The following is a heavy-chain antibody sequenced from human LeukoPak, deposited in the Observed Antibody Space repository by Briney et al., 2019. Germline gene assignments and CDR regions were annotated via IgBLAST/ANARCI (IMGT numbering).Heavy chain of an antibody. D-gene: IGHD5-24*01. CDR3: ARDSNVEMATILPDY. CDR2: IIPILGIA. V-gene: IGHV1-69*04. CDR1: GGTFSSYT. Sequence: GASVKVSCKASGGTFSSYTISWVRQAPGQGLEWMGRIIPILGIANYAQKFQGRVTITADKSTSTAYMELSSLRSEDTAVYYCARDSNVEMATILPDYWGQGTRVTVSS. J-gene: IGHJ4*02.